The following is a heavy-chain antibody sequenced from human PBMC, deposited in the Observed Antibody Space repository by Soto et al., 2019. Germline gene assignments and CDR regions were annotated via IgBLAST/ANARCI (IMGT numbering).Heavy chain of an antibody. J-gene: IGHJ6*02. CDR1: GFTFSSYA. V-gene: IGHV3-30-3*01. CDR2: ISYDGSNE. CDR3: ARDRIGSYSGYYYGMDV. Sequence: GGSLRLSCAASGFTFSSYAMHWVRQAPGKGLEWVAVISYDGSNEYYADSVKGRFTISRDNSKNTLYLQMNSLRAEDTAVYYCARDRIGSYSGYYYGMDVWGQGTTVTVSS. D-gene: IGHD1-26*01.